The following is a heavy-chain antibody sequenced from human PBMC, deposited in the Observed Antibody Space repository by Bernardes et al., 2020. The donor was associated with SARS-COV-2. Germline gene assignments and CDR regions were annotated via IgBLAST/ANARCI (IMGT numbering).Heavy chain of an antibody. CDR3: ARSFYDAGGYPNWFDP. Sequence: SGPTLVKPTQTLRLTCTFSGFSLTTSRVGVGWIRQPPGKALEWLALIYWDDDKRYSPSLRSRLTITTDTSKNQVVLTMTNMDPVDTATYYCARSFYDAGGYPNWFDPWGQGTLVTVSS. D-gene: IGHD3-22*01. J-gene: IGHJ5*02. V-gene: IGHV2-5*02. CDR2: IYWDDDK. CDR1: GFSLTTSRVG.